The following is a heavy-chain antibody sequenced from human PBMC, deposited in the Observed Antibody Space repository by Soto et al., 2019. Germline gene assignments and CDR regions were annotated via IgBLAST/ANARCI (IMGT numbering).Heavy chain of an antibody. CDR3: ARDGKGAAYTHGPYYFDY. CDR1: GFPFCFYS. D-gene: IGHD1-1*01. CDR2: ITSTSSAI. Sequence: QPGGSLRLSCAASGFPFCFYSMNWVRQAPGKGLEWISYITSTSSAINYADSVRGRFTISRDNAMRSLFLHMNSLRDEDTAVYYCARDGKGAAYTHGPYYFDYWGQGA. J-gene: IGHJ4*02. V-gene: IGHV3-48*02.